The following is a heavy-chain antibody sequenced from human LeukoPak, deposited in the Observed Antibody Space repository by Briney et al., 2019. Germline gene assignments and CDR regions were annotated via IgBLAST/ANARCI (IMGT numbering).Heavy chain of an antibody. V-gene: IGHV3-20*04. CDR3: ARAPITSPFYFDY. CDR2: INWSGGST. Sequence: SGRSLRLSCTASGFAFDEHGMSWVRQVPGKGLEWVSGINWSGGSTGYADPLRGRFTISRDNAKNSLYLQMDSLRAEDTALYYCARAPITSPFYFDYWGQGTLVTVSS. CDR1: GFAFDEHG. D-gene: IGHD2-2*01. J-gene: IGHJ4*02.